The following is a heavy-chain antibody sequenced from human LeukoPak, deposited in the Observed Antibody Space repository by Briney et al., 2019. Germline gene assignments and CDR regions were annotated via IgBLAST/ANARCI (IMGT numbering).Heavy chain of an antibody. Sequence: ASVKVSCKASGGTFSSYAISWVRQAPGQGPEWMGRIIPILGIANYAQKFQGRGTITADKSTSTAYMEQSSLRSEDTAVYYCARAYCGGDCYPDNWYFDLWGRGTLVTVSS. CDR2: IIPILGIA. J-gene: IGHJ2*01. V-gene: IGHV1-69*04. CDR1: GGTFSSYA. D-gene: IGHD2-21*02. CDR3: ARAYCGGDCYPDNWYFDL.